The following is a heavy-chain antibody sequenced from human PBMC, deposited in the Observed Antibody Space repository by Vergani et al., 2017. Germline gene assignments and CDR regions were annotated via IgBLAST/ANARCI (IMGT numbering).Heavy chain of an antibody. CDR3: ARSLVAGKGGY. V-gene: IGHV3-48*01. J-gene: IGHJ4*02. CDR2: ISTTSDTI. Sequence: EVEVVESGGGLVQPGGSLRLSCAASGFTFSSYSMNWVRQAPGKGLEWISYISTTSDTIYYADSVRVRFTISRDNAKNSLYLEMNSLRVEDTAVYFCARSLVAGKGGYWVQGTRVAVSS. D-gene: IGHD6-19*01. CDR1: GFTFSSYS.